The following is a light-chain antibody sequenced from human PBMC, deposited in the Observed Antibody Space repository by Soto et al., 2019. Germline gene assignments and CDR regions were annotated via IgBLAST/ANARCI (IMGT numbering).Light chain of an antibody. CDR2: GAS. CDR1: QSISSSY. Sequence: VLTQAPGTLSLSPGERATLSCRASQSISSSYLAWYQQKPGQAPRLLIYGASSRASGFPNRFSGSGSGTDFTLTISRLEPADFAVYYCQHYGSSLSITFGQGTRMEIK. V-gene: IGKV3-20*01. J-gene: IGKJ5*01. CDR3: QHYGSSLSIT.